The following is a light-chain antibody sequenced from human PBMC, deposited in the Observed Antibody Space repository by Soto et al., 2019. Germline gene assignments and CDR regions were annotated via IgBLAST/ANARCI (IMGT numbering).Light chain of an antibody. J-gene: IGLJ1*01. CDR3: CSYEGSSSYV. V-gene: IGLV2-11*01. CDR2: TVT. CDR1: NRDIGGYNY. Sequence: SPAPPPPMFGAPWQSVTISFPWNNRDIGGYNYVSWYQQHPGKAPKLMIYTVTKRPSGVPDRFSGSKSDNTASLTISGLQADDEADYYCCSYEGSSSYVFGTGTKVTVL.